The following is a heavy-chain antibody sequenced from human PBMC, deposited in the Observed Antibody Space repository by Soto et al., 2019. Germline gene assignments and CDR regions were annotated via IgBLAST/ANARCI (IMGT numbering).Heavy chain of an antibody. J-gene: IGHJ6*02. D-gene: IGHD5-12*01. V-gene: IGHV3-23*01. CDR1: GFTFSSYA. CDR3: AKETVATIRPTRIYYYYGLDV. Sequence: GGSLRLSCAASGFTFSSYAMSWVRQAPGKGLEWVSAISGSGGSTYYADSVKGRFTISRDNSKNTLYLEMNSLRAEDTAVYYCAKETVATIRPTRIYYYYGLDVWGQGTTVTVSS. CDR2: ISGSGGST.